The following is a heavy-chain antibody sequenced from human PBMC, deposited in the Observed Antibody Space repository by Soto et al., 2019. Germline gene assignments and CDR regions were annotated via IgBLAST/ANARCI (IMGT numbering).Heavy chain of an antibody. Sequence: GAPVKVSCKASGYPFTSFYFKWVGKATGKGLEWMGWMNPNSGNTGYAQKFQGRVTMTRNTSISTAYMELSSLRSEDTAVYNCARDNQNWLDPWGQGTLVTVLL. V-gene: IGHV1-8*01. CDR2: MNPNSGNT. CDR1: GYPFTSFY. J-gene: IGHJ5*02. CDR3: ARDNQNWLDP.